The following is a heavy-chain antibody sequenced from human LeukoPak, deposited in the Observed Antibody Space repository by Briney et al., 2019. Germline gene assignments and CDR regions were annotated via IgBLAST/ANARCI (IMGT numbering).Heavy chain of an antibody. CDR3: ARTYCGGDCRGYYYHYYMDV. CDR1: GGSISSSNW. J-gene: IGHJ6*03. V-gene: IGHV4-4*02. Sequence: PSGTLSLTCAVSGGSISSSNWWSWVRQPPGKGLEWIGEIYHSGSTNYNPSLKSRVTISVDTSKNQFSLKLSSVTAADTAVYYCARTYCGGDCRGYYYHYYMDVWGKGTTVTISS. CDR2: IYHSGST. D-gene: IGHD2-21*02.